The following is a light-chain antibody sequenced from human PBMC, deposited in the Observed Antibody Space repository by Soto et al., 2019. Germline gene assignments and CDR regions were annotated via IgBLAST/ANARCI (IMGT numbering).Light chain of an antibody. CDR3: QQFSSYPLT. V-gene: IGKV1-9*01. J-gene: IGKJ4*01. CDR2: AAS. CDR1: QVISNY. Sequence: DLQLTQSPSFLSASVGDRVTITCRASQVISNYLVWYQQKPGQAPKLLIYAASTLQSGVPSRFSGSGFGTDFTLTISSLQPEDFATYYCQQFSSYPLTVGGGTKVDIK.